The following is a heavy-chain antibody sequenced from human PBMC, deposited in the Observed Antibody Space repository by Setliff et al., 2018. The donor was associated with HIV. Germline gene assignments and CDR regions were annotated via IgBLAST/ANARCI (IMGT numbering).Heavy chain of an antibody. D-gene: IGHD2-8*01. J-gene: IGHJ4*02. CDR1: GFTFSTYD. Sequence: GGSLRLSCAASGFTFSTYDMTWVRQAPGKGLEWVSLINGGGNYIQYADSVKGRFIISRDNSKNMLYLQMNSLRAEDTAVYYCISLYLGYWGQGALVTVSS. CDR2: INGGGNYI. V-gene: IGHV3-23*03. CDR3: ISLYLGY.